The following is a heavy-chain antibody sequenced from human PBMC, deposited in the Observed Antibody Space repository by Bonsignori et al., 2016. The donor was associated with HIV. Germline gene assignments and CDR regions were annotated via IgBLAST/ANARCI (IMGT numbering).Heavy chain of an antibody. Sequence: WIRQPPGKGLEWIGEVNHSGTTNYNPSLKSRVSISADTSKSHFSLKLTSVTAADTAVYYCARFPSRYNGTYSWSQGTLVTVSS. D-gene: IGHD1-26*01. CDR2: VNHSGTT. CDR3: ARFPSRYNGTYS. J-gene: IGHJ4*02. V-gene: IGHV4-34*01.